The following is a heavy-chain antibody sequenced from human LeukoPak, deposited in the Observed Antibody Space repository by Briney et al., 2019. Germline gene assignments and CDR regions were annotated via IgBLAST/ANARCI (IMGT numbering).Heavy chain of an antibody. D-gene: IGHD5-18*01. CDR1: GGSISSDY. CDR2: IYYSGST. CDR3: ARVSQSDSYGYGMDV. J-gene: IGHJ6*02. Sequence: PSETLSLTCTVSGGSISSDYWSWIRQPPGKGLEWIGYIYYSGSTTYNPSLKSRVTISADTSKNQFSLKLSSVTAADTAVYYCARVSQSDSYGYGMDVWGQGTTVTVSS. V-gene: IGHV4-59*01.